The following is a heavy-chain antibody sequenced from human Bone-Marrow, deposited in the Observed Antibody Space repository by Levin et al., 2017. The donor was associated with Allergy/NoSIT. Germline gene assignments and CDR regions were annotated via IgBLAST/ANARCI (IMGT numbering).Heavy chain of an antibody. D-gene: IGHD1-1*01. CDR2: IYWDDDR. CDR3: AHMFNSYKTFDY. J-gene: IGHJ4*02. Sequence: TLSLTCTFSGFSLSTAGVGVGWIRQPPGKALEWLAVIYWDDDRRYTSSLQNRLTITKDSSRNQVVLTMTAMDPVDTATYFCAHMFNSYKTFDYWGQGALVTVSS. V-gene: IGHV2-5*02. CDR1: GFSLSTAGVG.